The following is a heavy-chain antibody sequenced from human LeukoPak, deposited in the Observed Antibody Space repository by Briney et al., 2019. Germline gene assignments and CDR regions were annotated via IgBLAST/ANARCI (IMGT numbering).Heavy chain of an antibody. Sequence: PGGSQRLSCAASGFTFSSYSMNWVRQAPGKGLEWVSYISSSSSTIYYADSVKGRFTISRDNAKNSLYLQMNSLRAEDTAVYYCARDGGTFDYWGQGTLVTVSS. CDR2: ISSSSSTI. CDR3: ARDGGTFDY. J-gene: IGHJ4*02. V-gene: IGHV3-48*04. D-gene: IGHD1-26*01. CDR1: GFTFSSYS.